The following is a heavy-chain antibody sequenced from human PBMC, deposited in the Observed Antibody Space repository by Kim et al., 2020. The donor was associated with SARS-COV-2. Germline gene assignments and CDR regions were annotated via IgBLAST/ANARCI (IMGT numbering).Heavy chain of an antibody. D-gene: IGHD3-10*01. CDR2: ISTSSSTI. CDR1: GFTFSDYS. J-gene: IGHJ4*02. V-gene: IGHV3-48*01. CDR3: ARGSYGSGSYFSDY. Sequence: GGSLRLSCAASGFTFSDYSMNWVRLAPGKGLEWVSYISTSSSTIYYADSVKGRFTISRDTAKNSLYLQMNSLRAEDTAVYYCARGSYGSGSYFSDYWGQGALVTVSS.